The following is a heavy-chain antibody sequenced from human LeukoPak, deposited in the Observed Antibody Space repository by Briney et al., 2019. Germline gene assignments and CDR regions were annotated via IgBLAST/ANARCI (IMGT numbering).Heavy chain of an antibody. CDR3: ARSYSSGWYGGMSDY. CDR2: ISAYNGNT. CDR1: GYTFTSYG. J-gene: IGHJ4*02. D-gene: IGHD6-19*01. V-gene: IGHV1-18*01. Sequence: ASVKVSCKASGYTFTSYGISWVRQAPGQGLEWMGWISAYNGNTNYAQKLQGRVTMTTDTSTSTAYVELRSLRSDDTAVYYCARSYSSGWYGGMSDYWGQGTLVTVSS.